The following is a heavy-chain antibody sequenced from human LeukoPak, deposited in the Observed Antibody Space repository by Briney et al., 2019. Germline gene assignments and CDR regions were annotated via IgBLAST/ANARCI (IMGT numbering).Heavy chain of an antibody. D-gene: IGHD3-9*01. CDR1: GGSISNNNYY. CDR2: IYYSGST. Sequence: TSETLSLTCSVSGGSISNNNYYWGWIRQPPEKGLEWIGSIYYSGSTYYNPSLKSRVTISVDTSKNQFSLKLSSVTAADTAVYYCAREWYLRRYFDGQGYYFDYWGQGTLVTVSS. CDR3: AREWYLRRYFDGQGYYFDY. J-gene: IGHJ4*02. V-gene: IGHV4-39*07.